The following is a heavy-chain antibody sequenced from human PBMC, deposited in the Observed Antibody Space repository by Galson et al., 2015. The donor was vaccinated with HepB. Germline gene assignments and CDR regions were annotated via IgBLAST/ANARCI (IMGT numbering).Heavy chain of an antibody. CDR1: GFTFSSYA. J-gene: IGHJ4*02. CDR2: ISGSGGST. CDR3: ARVADADYGDHSHFDS. D-gene: IGHD4-17*01. V-gene: IGHV3-23*01. Sequence: SLRLSCAASGFTFSSYAMSWVRQAPGKGLEWASVISGSGGSTDYTDSVKGRFTISRDNAKNTLYLQMNSLRAEDTAVYYCARVADADYGDHSHFDSWGQGTLVTVSS.